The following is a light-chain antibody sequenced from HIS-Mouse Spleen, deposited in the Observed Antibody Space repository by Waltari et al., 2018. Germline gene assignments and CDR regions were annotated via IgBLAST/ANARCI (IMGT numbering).Light chain of an antibody. CDR2: QDS. V-gene: IGLV3-10*01. CDR3: YSTDSSGTYYV. Sequence: SYELTQPPSVSVSPGQTARITCPGDALPKKYAYWVQQKSGQAPVLVIYQDSKRSSGNPEGLSGASSGTMATLTISGAQVEDEADYYCYSTDSSGTYYVFGTGTKVTVL. J-gene: IGLJ1*01. CDR1: ALPKKY.